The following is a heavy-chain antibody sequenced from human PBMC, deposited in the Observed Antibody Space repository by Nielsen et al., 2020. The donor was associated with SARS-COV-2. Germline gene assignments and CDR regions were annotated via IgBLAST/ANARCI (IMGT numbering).Heavy chain of an antibody. CDR2: IYYSGST. V-gene: IGHV4-30-4*01. Sequence: SETLSLTCTVSGGSISSGDYYWNWVRQPPGMGLEWFGHIYYSGSTYYNPSLKSRVTISVDTSKNQFSLKLSSVTAADTAVYYCARRFTDTIFGANNYYFDYWGQGTLVTVSS. CDR3: ARRFTDTIFGANNYYFDY. J-gene: IGHJ4*02. D-gene: IGHD3-3*01. CDR1: GGSISSGDYY.